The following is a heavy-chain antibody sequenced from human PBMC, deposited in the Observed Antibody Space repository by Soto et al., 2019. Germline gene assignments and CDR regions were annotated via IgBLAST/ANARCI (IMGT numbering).Heavy chain of an antibody. D-gene: IGHD3-22*01. Sequence: QVQLVESGGGVVQPGRSLRLSCAASGFTFSSYAMHWVRQAPGKGLEWVAVISYDGSNKYYADSVKGRFTVSRDNSKNPLYLQMNSLRAEDTAVYYCARGYDSSGYYPYYYYGMDVWGQGTTVTVSS. CDR1: GFTFSSYA. CDR3: ARGYDSSGYYPYYYYGMDV. CDR2: ISYDGSNK. J-gene: IGHJ6*02. V-gene: IGHV3-30-3*01.